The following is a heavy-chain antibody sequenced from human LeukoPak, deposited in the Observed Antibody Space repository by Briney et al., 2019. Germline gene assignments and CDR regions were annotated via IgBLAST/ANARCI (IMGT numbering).Heavy chain of an antibody. Sequence: ASVKVSCKSSGYTFTSYGISWVRQAPGQGLEWMGWISAYNGNTNYAQKLQGRVTMTTDTSTSTAYMELRSLRSDDTAVYYCARDLTGFFWFDPWGQGTLVTVSS. CDR3: ARDLTGFFWFDP. V-gene: IGHV1-18*01. CDR1: GYTFTSYG. J-gene: IGHJ5*02. CDR2: ISAYNGNT. D-gene: IGHD7-27*01.